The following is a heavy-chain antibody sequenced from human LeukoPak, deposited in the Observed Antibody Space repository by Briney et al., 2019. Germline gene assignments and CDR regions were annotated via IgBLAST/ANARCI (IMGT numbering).Heavy chain of an antibody. J-gene: IGHJ4*02. CDR1: GYRFTTYW. Sequence: GESLKISCKASGYRFTTYWIAWVRRMPGKGLEWMGIIYPGDSDTRYSPSFEGQATISADKSITTAYLQWSSLKASDTAMYYCARQITDQSSGYDSIDYWGQGTLVTVSS. CDR3: ARQITDQSSGYDSIDY. CDR2: IYPGDSDT. D-gene: IGHD5-12*01. V-gene: IGHV5-51*01.